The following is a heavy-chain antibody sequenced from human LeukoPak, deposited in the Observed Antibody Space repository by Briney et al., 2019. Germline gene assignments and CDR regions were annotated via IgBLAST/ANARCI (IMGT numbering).Heavy chain of an antibody. V-gene: IGHV3-23*01. Sequence: GGSLRLSCAASGFTFSSYAMSWVRQAPGKGLEWVSGISGSGGSTYYADSVKGRFTVSRDNSKNTLYLQMNSLRADDTAAYYCAKVESAWYQSYWGQGTLVIVSS. J-gene: IGHJ4*02. CDR2: ISGSGGST. CDR3: AKVESAWYQSY. CDR1: GFTFSSYA. D-gene: IGHD6-19*01.